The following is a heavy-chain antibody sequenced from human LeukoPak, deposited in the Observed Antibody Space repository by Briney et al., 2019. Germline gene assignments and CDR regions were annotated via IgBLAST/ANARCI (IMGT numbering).Heavy chain of an antibody. J-gene: IGHJ4*02. CDR2: IYTSGHT. D-gene: IGHD3-22*01. Sequence: SETLSLTCSVSGGSITDNFWNWIRQPAGKGLEWIGRIYTSGHTNYNPSLKSRVTISVDTSKNQFSLNLSSVTAADTAVYYCARLYYDSSGYYQICYFDYWGQGTLVTVSS. V-gene: IGHV4-4*07. CDR1: GGSITDNF. CDR3: ARLYYDSSGYYQICYFDY.